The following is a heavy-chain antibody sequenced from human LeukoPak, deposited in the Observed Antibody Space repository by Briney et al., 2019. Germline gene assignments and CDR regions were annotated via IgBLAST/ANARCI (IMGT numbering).Heavy chain of an antibody. CDR2: IRWNSGGI. V-gene: IGHV3-9*01. CDR3: ANGDDSSGYYYGWTY. D-gene: IGHD3-22*01. J-gene: IGHJ4*02. CDR1: GFTFHDYA. Sequence: PGRSLRLSCAASGFTFHDYAMHWVRQAPGKGLEWVSGIRWNSGGIAYADSVKGRFTISRDNAKNSLYLQMNSLRAEDTALYYCANGDDSSGYYYGWTYWGQGTLVTVSS.